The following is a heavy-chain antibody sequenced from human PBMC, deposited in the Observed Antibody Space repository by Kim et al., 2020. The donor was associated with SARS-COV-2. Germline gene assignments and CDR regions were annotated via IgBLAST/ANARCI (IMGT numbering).Heavy chain of an antibody. V-gene: IGHV3-23*01. J-gene: IGHJ5*02. D-gene: IGHD3-3*01. CDR2: IGGSGATT. CDR1: GFSFSNYA. Sequence: GGSLRLSCAASGFSFSNYAMSWVRQAPGKGLEWVSAIGGSGATTFYADSVRGRFTISRDNSKNTLPLQMNGLRAEDTAVYYCARADNDFWSGYYENWFGPWGQGTRVSVSS. CDR3: ARADNDFWSGYYENWFGP.